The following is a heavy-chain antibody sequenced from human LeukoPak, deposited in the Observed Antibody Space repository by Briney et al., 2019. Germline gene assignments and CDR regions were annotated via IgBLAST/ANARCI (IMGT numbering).Heavy chain of an antibody. Sequence: ASVKVSCKASGYTFTSYGISWVRQAPGQGLEWMGWISAYNGNTNYAQKLQGRVTMTTDTSTSTANMELRSLRSDDTAVYYCARSEAGGIKGFDYWGQGTLVTVSS. J-gene: IGHJ4*02. CDR3: ARSEAGGIKGFDY. CDR1: GYTFTSYG. V-gene: IGHV1-18*01. CDR2: ISAYNGNT. D-gene: IGHD3-10*01.